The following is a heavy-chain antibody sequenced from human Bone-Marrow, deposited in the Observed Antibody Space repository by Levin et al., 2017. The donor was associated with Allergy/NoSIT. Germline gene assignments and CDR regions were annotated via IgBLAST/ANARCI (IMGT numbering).Heavy chain of an antibody. J-gene: IGHJ5*02. V-gene: IGHV3-23*01. CDR3: AIGIEGAFDP. D-gene: IGHD2-21*01. CDR1: GSTFTNYA. Sequence: GGSLRLSCAASGSTFTNYAMTWVRQAPGKGLEWVTAITGSGNTTHYADSVKGRFTISRDNSKNTLYLQMNRLRPADTTVYYCAIGIEGAFDPWGQGTLVTVSS. CDR2: ITGSGNTT.